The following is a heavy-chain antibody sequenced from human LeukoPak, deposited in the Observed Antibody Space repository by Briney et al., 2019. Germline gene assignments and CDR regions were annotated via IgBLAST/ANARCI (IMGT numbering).Heavy chain of an antibody. V-gene: IGHV3-23*01. J-gene: IGHJ4*02. CDR1: GFTFSSYA. Sequence: PGGSLRLSCAASGFTFSSYAMSWVRQAPGKGLEWVSAISDSGGSTYYADSVKGRFTISRDNSKNTLYLQMNSLRAEDTAVYYCAKVSSGWYVGKDYWGQGTLVTVSS. CDR2: ISDSGGST. CDR3: AKVSSGWYVGKDY. D-gene: IGHD6-19*01.